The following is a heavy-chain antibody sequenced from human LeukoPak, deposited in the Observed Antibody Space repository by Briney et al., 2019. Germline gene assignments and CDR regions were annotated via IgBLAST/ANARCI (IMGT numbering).Heavy chain of an antibody. CDR1: GYTFNNYD. J-gene: IGHJ4*02. V-gene: IGHV1-8*02. D-gene: IGHD5-24*01. CDR2: MNPNSGKT. Sequence: ASVKVSCKASGYTFNNYDINWVGQATGQGREWMGWMNPNSGKTGFAQKFQDRVSMTRDTSINTAYMELTSLRSGDTAVYYCARATPGGLHGYSFDYWGQGTVVTVYS. CDR3: ARATPGGLHGYSFDY.